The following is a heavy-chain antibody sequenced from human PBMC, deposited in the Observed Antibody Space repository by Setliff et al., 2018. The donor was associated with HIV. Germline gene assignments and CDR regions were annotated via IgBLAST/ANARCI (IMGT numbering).Heavy chain of an antibody. J-gene: IGHJ4*02. Sequence: GASVKVSCKVSGNMFSSYVFSWVRQAPGQGLEWVGGIIPYLRSPNYAQKFQGRVTITADESTSTVYMELSGLTSDDTAIYYCARDVSAEMYSTRLDYWGRGTLVTVSS. CDR1: GNMFSSYV. V-gene: IGHV1-69*13. CDR3: ARDVSAEMYSTRLDY. D-gene: IGHD2-21*01. CDR2: IIPYLRSP.